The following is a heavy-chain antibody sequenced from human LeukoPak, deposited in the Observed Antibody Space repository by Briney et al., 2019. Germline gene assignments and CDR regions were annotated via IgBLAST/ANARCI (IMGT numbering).Heavy chain of an antibody. CDR1: GFTFSRYW. D-gene: IGHD4-11*01. Sequence: GGSLRLSCAASGFTFSRYWMTWVRQAPGKGLEWVANIKQDGSEKYYVDSVKGRFTISRDNAKNSLYLQMNSLRAKDTAVYYCASIPPGSNYVGEGFDYWGQGTLVTVSS. J-gene: IGHJ4*02. CDR3: ASIPPGSNYVGEGFDY. CDR2: IKQDGSEK. V-gene: IGHV3-7*03.